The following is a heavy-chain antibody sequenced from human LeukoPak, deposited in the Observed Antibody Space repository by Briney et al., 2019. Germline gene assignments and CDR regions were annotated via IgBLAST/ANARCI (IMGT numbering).Heavy chain of an antibody. CDR3: ARDPGIPEGGYGMDV. V-gene: IGHV1-69*04. D-gene: IGHD2-21*01. CDR1: GGTFNSYT. Sequence: SVKVSCKASGGTFNSYTISWVRQAPGQGLEWMGRIIPILGIANYAQKFQGRVTITADKSTSTAYMELSSLRSEDTAVYYCARDPGIPEGGYGMDVWGQGTTVTVSS. J-gene: IGHJ6*02. CDR2: IIPILGIA.